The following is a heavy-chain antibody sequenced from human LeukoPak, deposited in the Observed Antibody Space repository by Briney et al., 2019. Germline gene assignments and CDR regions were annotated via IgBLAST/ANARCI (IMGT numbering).Heavy chain of an antibody. D-gene: IGHD3-16*01. Sequence: PSETLSLTCTVSGGSISSDYRSWVRQPPGKGLEWIGYIYYSGSTNYNPSLKSRVTISVDTSKNQFSLKLSSVTAADTAVYYCAVGGSAFDIWGQGTMVTVSS. CDR2: IYYSGST. CDR3: AVGGSAFDI. J-gene: IGHJ3*02. CDR1: GGSISSDY. V-gene: IGHV4-59*01.